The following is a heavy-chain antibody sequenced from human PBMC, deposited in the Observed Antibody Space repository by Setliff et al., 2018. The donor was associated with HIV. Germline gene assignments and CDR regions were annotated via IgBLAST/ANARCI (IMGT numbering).Heavy chain of an antibody. CDR1: AGSFSGYS. Sequence: SETLSLTCVVYAGSFSGYSWTWIRQPPGKGLEWIGEINHSGSTNYSPSLKSRVTISVDTSKNQFSLKLTSVTAADTAVYFCGRLWLHYGNDIPKFDPWGPGTLVTVSS. D-gene: IGHD4-4*01. CDR3: GRLWLHYGNDIPKFDP. CDR2: INHSGST. J-gene: IGHJ5*02. V-gene: IGHV4-34*01.